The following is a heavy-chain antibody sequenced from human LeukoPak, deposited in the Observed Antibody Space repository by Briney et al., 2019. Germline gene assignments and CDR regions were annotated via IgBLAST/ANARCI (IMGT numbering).Heavy chain of an antibody. CDR2: ISSTGSYI. CDR3: ARGSESPMVRGNNWFDP. J-gene: IGHJ5*02. CDR1: GFKLSSYM. D-gene: IGHD3-10*01. V-gene: IGHV3-21*04. Sequence: GGSLRLSCAASGFKLSSYMLNWVRQAPGKGLEWVSSISSTGSYIYYADSVKGRFTVSRDNPGNVMYLQMDSLRAEDTAVYYCARGSESPMVRGNNWFDPWGQGTLVTVSS.